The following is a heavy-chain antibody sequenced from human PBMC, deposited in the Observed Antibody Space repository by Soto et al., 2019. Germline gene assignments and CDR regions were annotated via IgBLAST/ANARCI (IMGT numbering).Heavy chain of an antibody. Sequence: GGSLRLSCAASGFTFSSYGMHWVRQAPGKGLEWVAVISYDGSNKYYADSVKGRFTISRDNSKNTLYLQMNSLRAEDTAVYYCAKAILTGPWWYYYGMDVWGQGTTVTISS. D-gene: IGHD3-9*01. CDR2: ISYDGSNK. J-gene: IGHJ6*02. V-gene: IGHV3-30*18. CDR1: GFTFSSYG. CDR3: AKAILTGPWWYYYGMDV.